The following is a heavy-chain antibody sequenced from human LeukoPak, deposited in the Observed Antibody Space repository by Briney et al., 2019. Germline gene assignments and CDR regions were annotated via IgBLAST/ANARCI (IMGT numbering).Heavy chain of an antibody. CDR3: AKVSGIDY. CDR2: ISGSGGST. Sequence: GGSLRLSCAASGFSFDTYWMSWVRQAPGKGLEWVSAISGSGGSTYYADSVKGRFTISRDNSKNTLYLQMNSLRAEDTAVYYCAKVSGIDYWGQGTLVTVSS. J-gene: IGHJ4*02. V-gene: IGHV3-23*01. CDR1: GFSFDTYW. D-gene: IGHD6-13*01.